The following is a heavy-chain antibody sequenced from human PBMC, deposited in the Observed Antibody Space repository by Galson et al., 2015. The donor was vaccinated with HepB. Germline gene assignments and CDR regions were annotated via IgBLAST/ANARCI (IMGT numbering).Heavy chain of an antibody. CDR2: IRSKANSYAT. J-gene: IGHJ6*02. D-gene: IGHD2-2*01. CDR3: TSHPEYQPLLYGGVIYYYGMDV. Sequence: SLRLSCAASGFTFSGSAMHWVRQASGKGLEWVGRIRSKANSYATAYAASVKGRFTISRDDSKNTAYLQMNSLKTEDTAVYYCTSHPEYQPLLYGGVIYYYGMDVWGQGTTVTVSS. V-gene: IGHV3-73*01. CDR1: GFTFSGSA.